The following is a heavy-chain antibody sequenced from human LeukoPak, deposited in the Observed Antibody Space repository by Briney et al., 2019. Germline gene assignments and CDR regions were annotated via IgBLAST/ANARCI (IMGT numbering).Heavy chain of an antibody. CDR2: IKQDGSEK. CDR1: GMIFSKYW. D-gene: IGHD2-15*01. Sequence: GGSLRLSCEASGMIFSKYWMSWVRQAPGKGLEWVANIKQDGSEKYYLDSVKGRFTISRDNAKNSLYLHMNSLRADDTAVYYCANSWDYWGQGTLVTVSS. CDR3: ANSWDY. V-gene: IGHV3-7*01. J-gene: IGHJ4*02.